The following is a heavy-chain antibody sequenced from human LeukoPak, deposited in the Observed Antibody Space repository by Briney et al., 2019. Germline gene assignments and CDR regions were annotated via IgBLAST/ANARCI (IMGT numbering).Heavy chain of an antibody. V-gene: IGHV4-39*07. CDR1: GGSISSYY. CDR2: IYYSGST. D-gene: IGHD3-10*01. J-gene: IGHJ4*02. Sequence: SETLSLTCTVSGGSISSYYWSWIRQPPGKGLEWIGSIYYSGSTYYNPSLKSRVTISVDTSKNQFSLKLSSVTAADTAVYYCARDLAPLLLWFGESTFGYWGQGTLVTVSS. CDR3: ARDLAPLLLWFGESTFGY.